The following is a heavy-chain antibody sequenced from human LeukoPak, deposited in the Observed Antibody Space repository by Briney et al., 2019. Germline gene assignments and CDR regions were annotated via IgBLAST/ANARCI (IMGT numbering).Heavy chain of an antibody. Sequence: PSETLSLTCAVYGGSLSGYYWSWIRQPPGKGLEWIGEINHSGSTNYNPSLKSRVTISIDTSKNQFSLKLNSVTAADTAVYYCARASIAVAGTPFDYWGQGTLVTVSS. J-gene: IGHJ4*02. D-gene: IGHD6-19*01. CDR3: ARASIAVAGTPFDY. CDR1: GGSLSGYY. CDR2: INHSGST. V-gene: IGHV4-34*01.